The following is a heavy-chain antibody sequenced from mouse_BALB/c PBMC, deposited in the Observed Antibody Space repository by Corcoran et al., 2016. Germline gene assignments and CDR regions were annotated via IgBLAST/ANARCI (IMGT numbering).Heavy chain of an antibody. D-gene: IGHD1-1*01. V-gene: IGHV1-81*01. Sequence: QVQLQQSGPELVKPGASVKMSCKASGYTFTDYVISWVKQRTGQGLEWIGEIYPGSGSTYYNEKCKGKATLTEDKSSNTDYMQLSSLTSEDSAVYFCARAITTVVAYYLDYWCQGTTLTVSS. CDR2: IYPGSGST. J-gene: IGHJ2*01. CDR1: GYTFTDYV. CDR3: ARAITTVVAYYLDY.